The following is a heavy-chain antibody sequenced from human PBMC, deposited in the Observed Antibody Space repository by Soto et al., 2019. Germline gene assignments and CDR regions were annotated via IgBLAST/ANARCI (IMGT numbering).Heavy chain of an antibody. Sequence: PSETLSLTCTVSNDSISPYYWSWIRQPPGKGLEWIGFIYYSGSTTYNPPLKSRVTISVATSKNQFSLKLTSVTAADTALYYCARSVDADFRTDFYYWGRGTLVTVS. CDR3: ARSVDADFRTDFYY. CDR1: NDSISPYY. CDR2: IYYSGST. J-gene: IGHJ4*02. D-gene: IGHD4-17*01. V-gene: IGHV4-59*08.